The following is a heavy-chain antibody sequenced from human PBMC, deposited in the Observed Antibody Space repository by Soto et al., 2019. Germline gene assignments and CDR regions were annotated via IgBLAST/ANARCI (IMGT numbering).Heavy chain of an antibody. D-gene: IGHD3-10*01. CDR1: GYTFTSYG. V-gene: IGHV1-18*01. Sequence: GASVKVSCKASGYTFTSYGISWVRQAPGQGLEWMGWISAYNGNTNYAQKLQGRVTMTTDTSTSTAYMELRSLRSDDTAVYYCARDXLGGSGSTHYYYYGMDVWGQGTTVTVSS. CDR3: ARDXLGGSGSTHYYYYGMDV. CDR2: ISAYNGNT. J-gene: IGHJ6*01.